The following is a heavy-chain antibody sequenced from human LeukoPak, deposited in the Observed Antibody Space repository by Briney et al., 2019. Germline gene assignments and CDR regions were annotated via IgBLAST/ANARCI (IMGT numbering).Heavy chain of an antibody. CDR1: GYTFTSYY. CDR3: ASSPSRKDAFDI. D-gene: IGHD2-2*01. CDR2: INPSGGST. J-gene: IGHJ3*02. Sequence: ASVKVSCKASGYTFTSYYMHWVRQAPGQGLEWMGIINPSGGSTSYAQKFQGRVTMTRDTSTSTVYMELSGLRSEDTAVYYCASSPSRKDAFDIWGQGTMVTVSS. V-gene: IGHV1-46*01.